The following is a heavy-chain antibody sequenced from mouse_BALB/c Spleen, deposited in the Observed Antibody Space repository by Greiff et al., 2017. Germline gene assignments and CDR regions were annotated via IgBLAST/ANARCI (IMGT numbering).Heavy chain of an antibody. V-gene: IGHV1-14*01. CDR2: INPYNDGT. Sequence: VHVKQSGPELVKPGASVKMSCKASGYTFTSYVMHWVKQKPGQGLEWIGYINPYNDGTKYNEKFKGKATLTSDKSSSTAYMELSSLTSEDSAVYYCARGAYSYAMDYWGQGTSVTVSS. CDR3: ARGAYSYAMDY. D-gene: IGHD2-10*01. CDR1: GYTFTSYV. J-gene: IGHJ4*01.